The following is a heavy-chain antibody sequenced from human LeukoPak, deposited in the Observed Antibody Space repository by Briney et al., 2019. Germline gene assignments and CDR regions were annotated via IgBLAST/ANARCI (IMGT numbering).Heavy chain of an antibody. Sequence: PGGSLRLSCAASGFTFSSYWVSWVRQAPGKGLEWVANIKQDGSEKYYVDSVKGRFTISRDNAKNSLYLQMNSLRAEDTAVYYCARMLYYGSGSYYNVNIFDYWGQGTLVTVSS. CDR3: ARMLYYGSGSYYNVNIFDY. J-gene: IGHJ4*02. CDR1: GFTFSSYW. D-gene: IGHD3-10*01. CDR2: IKQDGSEK. V-gene: IGHV3-7*01.